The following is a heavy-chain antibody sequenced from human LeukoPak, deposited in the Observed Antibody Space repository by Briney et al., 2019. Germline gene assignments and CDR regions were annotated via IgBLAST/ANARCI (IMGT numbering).Heavy chain of an antibody. J-gene: IGHJ6*03. Sequence: GSLRLSCAASGFTFSSYGMHWVRQAPGKGLEWVAVISYDGSNKYYADSVKGRFTISRDNAKSSLYLQMNSLRAEDTAVYYCARDPYSGSYGDYYYYYMDVWGKGTTVTISS. CDR2: ISYDGSNK. V-gene: IGHV3-30*03. D-gene: IGHD1-26*01. CDR1: GFTFSSYG. CDR3: ARDPYSGSYGDYYYYYMDV.